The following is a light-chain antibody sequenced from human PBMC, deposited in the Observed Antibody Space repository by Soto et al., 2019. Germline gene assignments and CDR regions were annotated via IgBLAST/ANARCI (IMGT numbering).Light chain of an antibody. CDR1: SSDVGGYNS. CDR2: DVS. J-gene: IGLJ1*01. CDR3: NSFTTSTTDV. V-gene: IGLV2-14*03. Sequence: QSALTQPASVSGSPGQSITISCTGTSSDVGGYNSVSWYQQHPGKAPKLIIYDVSRRPSGISNRFSGSQSANTASLTISGLQAEDEGDYYCNSFTTSTTDVFGSGTKLTVL.